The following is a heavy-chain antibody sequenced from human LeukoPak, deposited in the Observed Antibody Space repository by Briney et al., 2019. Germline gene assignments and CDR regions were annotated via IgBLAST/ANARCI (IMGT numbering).Heavy chain of an antibody. V-gene: IGHV4-30-4*01. D-gene: IGHD3-10*01. CDR1: GDSISSGDYY. J-gene: IGHJ5*02. Sequence: PSQTLSLTCTVSGDSISSGDYYWTWIRQPPGKGLEWMGNIYYSGSTYYNPSLKSRLTMSVDTSKNHFSLKLRSVTAADTAVYYCARVRRGSMVRGVSGWFDHWGQGTLVTVSS. CDR2: IYYSGST. CDR3: ARVRRGSMVRGVSGWFDH.